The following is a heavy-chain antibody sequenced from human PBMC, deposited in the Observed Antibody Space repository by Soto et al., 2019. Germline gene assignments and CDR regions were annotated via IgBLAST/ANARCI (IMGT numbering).Heavy chain of an antibody. J-gene: IGHJ4*02. D-gene: IGHD3-22*01. V-gene: IGHV3-30-3*01. CDR3: ASVVVITPFDY. CDR2: ISYDGSNK. Sequence: GGSLRLSCAASGFTFSSYAMHWVRQAPGKGLEWVAVISYDGSNKYYADCVKGRFTISRDKSKNTLYLQMNSLRAEDTAVYYCASVVVITPFDYWGQGTLVTVSS. CDR1: GFTFSSYA.